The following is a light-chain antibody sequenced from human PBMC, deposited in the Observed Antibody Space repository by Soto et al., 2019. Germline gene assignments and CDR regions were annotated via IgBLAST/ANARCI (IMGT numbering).Light chain of an antibody. J-gene: IGKJ1*01. CDR1: QSISSW. V-gene: IGKV1-5*01. CDR3: QQSYSTPPCT. CDR2: DAS. Sequence: DIKMTQSPSTLSASVGDRVTITCRASQSISSWLAWYQQKPGKAPKLLIYDASSLESGVPSRFSGSGSGTEFTLTISSLQPEDIATYYCQQSYSTPPCTFGQGTKLDNK.